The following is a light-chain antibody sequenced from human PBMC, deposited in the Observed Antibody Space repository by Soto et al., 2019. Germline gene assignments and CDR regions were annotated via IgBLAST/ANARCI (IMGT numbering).Light chain of an antibody. J-gene: IGLJ2*01. CDR1: SSNIGAGYD. V-gene: IGLV1-40*01. CDR2: DNN. Sequence: QAVLTQPPSVSGAPGQRVTISCTGSSSNIGAGYDVHWYQQLPGTAPKLLIYDNNNRPSGVPDRFSGSKSGTSASLAITGLQAEDEADYYCQSYDSSLSVVFGRGTKLTVL. CDR3: QSYDSSLSVV.